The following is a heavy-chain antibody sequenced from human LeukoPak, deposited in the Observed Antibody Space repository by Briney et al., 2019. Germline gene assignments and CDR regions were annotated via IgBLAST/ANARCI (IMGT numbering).Heavy chain of an antibody. Sequence: SETLSLTCTVSGGSISSYYWSWIREPPGKGLEWIGYIYYSGSTNYNPSLKSRVTISVDTSKNQFSLKLSSVTAADTAVYYCARSRRYNWNSGSYDYWGQGTLVTVSS. V-gene: IGHV4-59*12. CDR1: GGSISSYY. CDR2: IYYSGST. J-gene: IGHJ4*02. CDR3: ARSRRYNWNSGSYDY. D-gene: IGHD1-7*01.